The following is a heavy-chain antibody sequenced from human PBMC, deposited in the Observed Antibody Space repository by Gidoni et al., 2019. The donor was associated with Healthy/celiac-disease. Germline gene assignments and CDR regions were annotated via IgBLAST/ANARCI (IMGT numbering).Heavy chain of an antibody. J-gene: IGHJ5*02. CDR1: GCSISSSSYY. CDR3: ARRTLTTGWFDP. CDR2: IYYSGST. Sequence: QLQLQESGPGLVKPSETLSLTCTVSGCSISSSSYYWGWIRQPPGKGLEWIGIIYYSGSTYYNPSLKSRVTISVDTSKNQFSLKLSSVTAADTAVYYCARRTLTTGWFDPWGQGTLVTVSS. V-gene: IGHV4-39*01. D-gene: IGHD1-1*01.